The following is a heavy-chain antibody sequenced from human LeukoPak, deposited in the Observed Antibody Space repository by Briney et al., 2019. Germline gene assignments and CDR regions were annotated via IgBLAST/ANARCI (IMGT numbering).Heavy chain of an antibody. CDR1: GFTFSSYS. Sequence: GGSLRLSCAASGFTFSSYSMNWVRQAPGKGLEWVSSFSSSSSYIYYADSVKGRFTISRDNAKNSLYLQMNSLRAEDTAVYYCARGLGNCIGGSCYRHFDYWGQGTLVTVSS. CDR2: FSSSSSYI. V-gene: IGHV3-21*01. CDR3: ARGLGNCIGGSCYRHFDY. J-gene: IGHJ4*02. D-gene: IGHD2-15*01.